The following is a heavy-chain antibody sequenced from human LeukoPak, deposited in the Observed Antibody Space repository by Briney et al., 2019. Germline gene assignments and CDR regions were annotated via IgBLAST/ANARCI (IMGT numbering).Heavy chain of an antibody. Sequence: GASVKVSCKASGYTFTSYDINWVRQATGQGLEWMGWMNPNSGNTGYAQKFQGRVTMTRNASISTAYMELSSLRSEDTAVYYCASRDYGGNHLDYWGQGTLVTVSS. J-gene: IGHJ4*02. CDR1: GYTFTSYD. D-gene: IGHD4-23*01. CDR2: MNPNSGNT. V-gene: IGHV1-8*01. CDR3: ASRDYGGNHLDY.